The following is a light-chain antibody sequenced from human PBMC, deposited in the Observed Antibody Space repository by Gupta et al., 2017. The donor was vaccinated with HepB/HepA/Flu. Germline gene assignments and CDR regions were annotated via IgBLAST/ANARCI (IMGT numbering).Light chain of an antibody. Sequence: PVLPQPPSSSASPGYSPILTCTLPTYINVGSYNIYWYQQKPGSPPRYPLYHYSDSDKGQGSGGPSRFSGSKDASANTGVLLISGLQAEDEADYYCMIGPSNAHVVFGGGTKLTVL. CDR3: MIGPSNAHVV. J-gene: IGLJ2*01. CDR2: HYSDSDK. V-gene: IGLV5-37*01. CDR1: TYINVGSYN.